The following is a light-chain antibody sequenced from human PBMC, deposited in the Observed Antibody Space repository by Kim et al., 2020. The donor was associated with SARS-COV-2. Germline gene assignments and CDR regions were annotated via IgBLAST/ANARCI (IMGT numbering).Light chain of an antibody. CDR1: HGISNY. V-gene: IGKV1-27*01. CDR2: AES. Sequence: GSVGDRITIPCRQSHGISNYLAWYQQKPGTVPKLLIYAESTLQSGVPSRFSGSGSGTDFTLTISSLQPEDVATYYCQKYNSAPRTFGQGTRLEIK. CDR3: QKYNSAPRT. J-gene: IGKJ5*01.